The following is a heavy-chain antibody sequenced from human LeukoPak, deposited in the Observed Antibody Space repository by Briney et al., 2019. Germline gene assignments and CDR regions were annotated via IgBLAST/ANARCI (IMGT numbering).Heavy chain of an antibody. Sequence: GASVKVSCKASGGTFSSYAISWVRQAPGQGLEWMGGIIPIFGTANYAQKFQGRVTITADKSTSTAYMELSSLRSEDTAVYYCAHSRQAYYYYYYYMDVWGKGTTVTVSS. V-gene: IGHV1-69*06. CDR1: GGTFSSYA. CDR3: AHSRQAYYYYYYYMDV. J-gene: IGHJ6*03. D-gene: IGHD6-13*01. CDR2: IIPIFGTA.